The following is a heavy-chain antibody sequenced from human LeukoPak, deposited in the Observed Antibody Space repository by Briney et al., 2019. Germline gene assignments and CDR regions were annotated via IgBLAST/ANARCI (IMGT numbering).Heavy chain of an antibody. CDR1: GFTFDDYG. CDR2: ISGSGGST. CDR3: AKGALNIVVVPAAMRYNWFDP. D-gene: IGHD2-2*01. Sequence: GGSLRLSCAASGFTFDDYGMSWVRQAPGKGLEWVSAISGSGGSTYYADSVKGRFTISRDNSKNTLYLQMNSLRAEDTDVYYCAKGALNIVVVPAAMRYNWFDPWGQGTLVTVSS. J-gene: IGHJ5*02. V-gene: IGHV3-23*01.